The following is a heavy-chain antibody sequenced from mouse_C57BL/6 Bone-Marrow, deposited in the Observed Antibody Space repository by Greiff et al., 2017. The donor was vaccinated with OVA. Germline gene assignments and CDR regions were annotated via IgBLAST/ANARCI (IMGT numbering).Heavy chain of an antibody. Sequence: QVQLQQSGAELMKPGASVKLSCKATGYTFTGYWIEWVKQRPGHGLEWIGEILPGSGSTNYNEKFKGKATFTADTSSNTAYMQLSSLITEDSAIYYCARLGYYPGAYWGQGTLVTVSA. CDR2: ILPGSGST. J-gene: IGHJ3*01. CDR1: GYTFTGYW. CDR3: ARLGYYPGAY. D-gene: IGHD2-3*01. V-gene: IGHV1-9*01.